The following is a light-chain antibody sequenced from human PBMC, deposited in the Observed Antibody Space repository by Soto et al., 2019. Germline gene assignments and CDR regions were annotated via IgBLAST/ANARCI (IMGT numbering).Light chain of an antibody. CDR3: QQRSNVVT. CDR1: QSVSSY. Sequence: EIVLTQSPATLSLSPGERATLSCRASQSVSSYLAWYQQKPGQAPRLLIYDASNRATGIPARFSGSGSGTVFTLTISILEPEDFAVYYCQQRSNVVTFGQGTRLEIK. V-gene: IGKV3-11*01. CDR2: DAS. J-gene: IGKJ5*01.